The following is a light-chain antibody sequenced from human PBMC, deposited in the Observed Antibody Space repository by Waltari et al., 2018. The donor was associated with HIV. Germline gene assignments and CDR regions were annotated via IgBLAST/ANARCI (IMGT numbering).Light chain of an antibody. Sequence: QSALTXPRSXPGLAGKPVTISCPGINTGGGGNKFISWYQHLQGKPPRLXIFXAXQXSFGVPARFSXXKSXTTXXLTISXLDKEDDGDYYCATYAGXFILPLFGGGTKLTVL. CDR3: ATYAGXFILPL. CDR2: XAX. V-gene: IGLV2-11*01. J-gene: IGLJ2*01. CDR1: NTGGGGNKF.